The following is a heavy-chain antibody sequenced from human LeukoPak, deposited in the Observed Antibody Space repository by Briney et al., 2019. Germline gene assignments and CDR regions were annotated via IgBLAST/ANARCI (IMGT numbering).Heavy chain of an antibody. Sequence: SETLSLTCSVSGGSISSSTYYWGWSRQPPGKGLEWIGNIYYSGSTYHNPSLKSRVTISVDTSKNQFSLKLSSVTAADTAVYYCASVRRGFGELSKYYSYYYMDVWGKGTTVTISS. CDR2: IYYSGST. CDR1: GGSISSSTYY. CDR3: ASVRRGFGELSKYYSYYYMDV. V-gene: IGHV4-39*01. J-gene: IGHJ6*03. D-gene: IGHD3-10*01.